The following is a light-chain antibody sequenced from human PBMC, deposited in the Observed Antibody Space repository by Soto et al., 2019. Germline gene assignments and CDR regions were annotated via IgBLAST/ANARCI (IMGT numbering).Light chain of an antibody. Sequence: EIVLTHSPTTLALSPGGRAPISCSASQSVKTFLVWYQHRPGQAPRVLIYDASHRASGIPARFSGSGSGTDFTLTISSLEPEDAALYYCQQRSNWPPITCGKGQRRAIK. J-gene: IGKJ5*01. CDR2: DAS. V-gene: IGKV3-11*01. CDR1: QSVKTF. CDR3: QQRSNWPPIT.